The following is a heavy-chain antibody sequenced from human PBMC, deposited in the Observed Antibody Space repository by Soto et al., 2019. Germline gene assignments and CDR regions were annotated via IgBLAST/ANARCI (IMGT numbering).Heavy chain of an antibody. D-gene: IGHD6-19*01. CDR3: ARGRAVAGTAFTASTDY. Sequence: ASVKVSCKASGYTFTGYYMHWVRQAHGQGLEWMGWINPNSGGTNYAQKFQDWVTMTRDTSISTAYVELSRLRSDDTAVYYCARGRAVAGTAFTASTDYWGQGTLVTVSS. J-gene: IGHJ4*02. V-gene: IGHV1-2*04. CDR2: INPNSGGT. CDR1: GYTFTGYY.